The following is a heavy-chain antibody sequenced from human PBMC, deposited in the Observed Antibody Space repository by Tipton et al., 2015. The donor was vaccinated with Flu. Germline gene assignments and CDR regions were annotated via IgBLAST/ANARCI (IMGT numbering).Heavy chain of an antibody. CDR3: AKDRRIKVVEMGTFDN. CDR1: GVTFDNYA. V-gene: IGHV3-23*01. Sequence: SLRLSCGVSGVTFDNYAMYWVRQAPGKGLEWVSSISATGLSRYFTDSVKGRFTISRDNSKNTVYLQMNSLRVEDTAVYFCAKDRRIKVVEMGTFDNWGQGTLVTVSS. J-gene: IGHJ4*02. CDR2: ISATGLSR. D-gene: IGHD5-24*01.